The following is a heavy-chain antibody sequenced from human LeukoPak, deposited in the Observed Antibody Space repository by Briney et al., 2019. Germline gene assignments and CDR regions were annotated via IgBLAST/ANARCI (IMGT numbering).Heavy chain of an antibody. CDR2: ITSSSTYI. CDR1: GFTFSSYS. V-gene: IGHV3-21*01. Sequence: SGGSLRLSCAASGFTFSSYSMNWVRQAPGKGLEWVSSITSSSTYIYYADSMKGRFTISRDNAKNSLYLQMDSLRAEDTAVYYCARDPGRAVAGTRYYYYYMDVWGKGTTVTVSS. D-gene: IGHD6-19*01. CDR3: ARDPGRAVAGTRYYYYYMDV. J-gene: IGHJ6*03.